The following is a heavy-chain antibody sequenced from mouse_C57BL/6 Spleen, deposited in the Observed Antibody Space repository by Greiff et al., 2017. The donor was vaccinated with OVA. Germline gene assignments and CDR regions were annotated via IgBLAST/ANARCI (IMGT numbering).Heavy chain of an antibody. Sequence: QVQLQQPGAELVRPGSSVKLSCKASGYTFTSYWMHWVKQRPIQGLEWIGNIDPSDSETHYNQKFKDKATLTVDKSSSTAYMQLSSLTSEDSEVYYSARRGGTFGYFDVWGTGTTVTVSS. CDR2: IDPSDSET. J-gene: IGHJ1*03. V-gene: IGHV1-52*01. CDR3: ARRGGTFGYFDV. CDR1: GYTFTSYW. D-gene: IGHD4-1*01.